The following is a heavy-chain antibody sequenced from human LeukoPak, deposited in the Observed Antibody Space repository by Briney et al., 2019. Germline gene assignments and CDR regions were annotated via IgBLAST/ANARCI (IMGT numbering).Heavy chain of an antibody. J-gene: IGHJ4*02. CDR3: ARAALVFWSGYHFDY. CDR2: INHSGST. CDR1: GGSFSGYY. D-gene: IGHD3-3*01. V-gene: IGHV4-34*01. Sequence: PSETLSLTCAVYGGSFSGYYWSWIRQPPGKGLEWIGEINHSGSTNYNPSLKSRATISVDTSKNQFSLKLSSVTAADTAVYYCARAALVFWSGYHFDYWGQGTLVTVSS.